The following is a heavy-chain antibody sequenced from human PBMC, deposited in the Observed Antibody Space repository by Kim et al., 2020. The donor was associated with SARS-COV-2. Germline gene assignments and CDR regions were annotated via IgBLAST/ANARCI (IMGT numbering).Heavy chain of an antibody. J-gene: IGHJ4*02. D-gene: IGHD1-26*01. CDR2: IFGDGTTT. CDR3: ARGAGGARPDF. CDR1: GFTVSTYW. V-gene: IGHV3-74*03. Sequence: GGSLRHSCAASGFTVSTYWMHWVRQAPGKGLVWVSRIFGDGTTTTYADFVKGRFTISRDGANNMAYLQMNSLRAEDTAVYYCARGAGGARPDFWGQGTLV.